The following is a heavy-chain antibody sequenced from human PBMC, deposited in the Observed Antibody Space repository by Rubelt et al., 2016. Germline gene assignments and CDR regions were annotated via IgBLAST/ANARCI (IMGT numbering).Heavy chain of an antibody. CDR2: ISSSSSTI. V-gene: IGHV3-48*04. CDR1: GFTFSSYA. CDR3: AKRHDFGTYDY. D-gene: IGHD3-3*01. J-gene: IGHJ4*02. Sequence: EVQLVESGGGLVQPGGSLRLSCAASGFTFSSYAMSWVRQAPGKGLEWVSYISSSSSTIYYADPVKGRFTISRDHAKNSLYLQMNSLRAEDTAVYYCAKRHDFGTYDYWGQGTLVTVSS.